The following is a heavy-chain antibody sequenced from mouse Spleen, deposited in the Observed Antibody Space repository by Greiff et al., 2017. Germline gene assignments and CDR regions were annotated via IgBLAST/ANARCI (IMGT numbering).Heavy chain of an antibody. CDR2: INPSSGYT. Sequence: QVQLQQSGAELARPGASVKMSCKASGYTFTSYTMHWVKQRPGQGLEWIGYINPSSGYTKYNQKFKDKATLTADKSSSTAYMQLSSLTSEDSAVYYCASYGPLFAYWGQGTLVTVSA. CDR1: GYTFTSYT. CDR3: ASYGPLFAY. V-gene: IGHV1-4*01. D-gene: IGHD1-1*02. J-gene: IGHJ3*01.